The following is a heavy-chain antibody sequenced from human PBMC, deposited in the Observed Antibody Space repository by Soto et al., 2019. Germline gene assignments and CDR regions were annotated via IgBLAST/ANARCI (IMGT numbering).Heavy chain of an antibody. Sequence: ASVKVSCTASGYIFSSHCIYWVRQAPGQGLQWMGIINPGGGRTAYAQKFQGRVTLTRDMSTSTVYMELTSLTYDDTAVYYCARRGGTMVRIYGMDVWGQGTTVTVSS. V-gene: IGHV1-46*01. CDR1: GYIFSSHC. CDR2: INPGGGRT. J-gene: IGHJ6*02. D-gene: IGHD3-10*01. CDR3: ARRGGTMVRIYGMDV.